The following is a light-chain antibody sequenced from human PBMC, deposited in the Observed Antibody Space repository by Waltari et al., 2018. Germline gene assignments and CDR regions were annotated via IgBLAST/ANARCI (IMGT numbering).Light chain of an antibody. CDR2: GAS. CDR1: QSVGSD. J-gene: IGKJ2*01. V-gene: IGKV3-15*01. CDR3: QQYNKWPPYT. Sequence: EMVMTQSPATLSVSPGERATLSCRASQSVGSDLAWYQQKPGQVPSLLIYGASTRVTGVPARFSGSGSGTEFTLTISSLQSEDFAVYYCQQYNKWPPYTFGQGTKLEIK.